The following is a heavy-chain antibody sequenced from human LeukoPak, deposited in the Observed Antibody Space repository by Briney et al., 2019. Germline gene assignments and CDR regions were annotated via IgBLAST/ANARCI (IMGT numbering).Heavy chain of an antibody. CDR3: ARVRFYDIVTGYFNAFDI. Sequence: GASVKVSCKASGYTFTSYGINWVRQAPGHGLEWMGWISAYNGNTKYAQKIQGRVTVTTDTSTSTAYMELRSLRSDDTAVYYCARVRFYDIVTGYFNAFDIWGQGTMVTVSS. D-gene: IGHD3-9*01. CDR2: ISAYNGNT. CDR1: GYTFTSYG. V-gene: IGHV1-18*01. J-gene: IGHJ3*02.